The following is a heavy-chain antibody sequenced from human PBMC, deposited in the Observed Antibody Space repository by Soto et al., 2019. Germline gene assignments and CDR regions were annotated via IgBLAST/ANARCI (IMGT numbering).Heavy chain of an antibody. CDR2: ISAYNGNT. D-gene: IGHD4-4*01. V-gene: IGHV1-18*01. CDR1: GYTFTTYG. CDR3: ARVAPTATTVTTDFDY. J-gene: IGHJ4*02. Sequence: ASAKVSCKTSGYTFTTYGITWVRQAPGQGLEWMGWISAYNGNTNYAQNLQARVTMTTDTSTSTAYMELRSLRSDDTAVYYCARVAPTATTVTTDFDYWGQGTLVTVSS.